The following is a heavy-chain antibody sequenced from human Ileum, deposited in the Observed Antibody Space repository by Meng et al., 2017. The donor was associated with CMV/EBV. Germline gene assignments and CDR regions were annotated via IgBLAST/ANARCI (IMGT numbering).Heavy chain of an antibody. D-gene: IGHD6-19*01. J-gene: IGHJ5*02. CDR3: ARLRAGISCFDP. CDR1: NGSISIGAHY. CDR2: IYYTGNT. V-gene: IGHV4-31*02. Sequence: VSNGSISIGAHYWTWIRQLPGKALEWIGYIYYTGNTYYNPSLQSRATISVDTSQNSFSLRLSSVTAADTAVYYCARLRAGISCFDPWGQGALVTVSS.